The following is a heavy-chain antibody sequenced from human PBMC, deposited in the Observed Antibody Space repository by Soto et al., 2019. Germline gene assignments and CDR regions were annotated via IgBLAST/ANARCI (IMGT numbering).Heavy chain of an antibody. CDR1: GFTFSSYS. CDR2: ISSGSSYI. V-gene: IGHV3-21*02. CDR3: ARDSSGWYGDIDH. D-gene: IGHD6-19*01. Sequence: EVQLVESGGGLVKPGGSLRLSCAASGFTFSSYSMNWVRQAPGKGLEWVSCISSGSSYIFYADSVKGRFTISRDNAKNALYLEMNSLRAEDTAVYYCARDSSGWYGDIDHWGQGTPVTVSS. J-gene: IGHJ4*02.